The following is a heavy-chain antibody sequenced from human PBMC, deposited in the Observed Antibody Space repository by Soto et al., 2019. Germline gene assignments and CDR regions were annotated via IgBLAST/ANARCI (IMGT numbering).Heavy chain of an antibody. J-gene: IGHJ6*02. D-gene: IGHD1-1*01. V-gene: IGHV1-69*12. CDR1: GDTFSSFA. CDR3: ARDKDREQLGGNYYCEVDV. CDR2: IIPIFRTP. Sequence: QVHLVQSGAEVKKPGSSVKVSCKASGDTFSSFAISWVRQAPGQGLEWMGGIIPIFRTPKYGQKFQGRVTITADEPTSTAYMELSRLRSEDTAVYYCARDKDREQLGGNYYCEVDVWGQGTAVIVSS.